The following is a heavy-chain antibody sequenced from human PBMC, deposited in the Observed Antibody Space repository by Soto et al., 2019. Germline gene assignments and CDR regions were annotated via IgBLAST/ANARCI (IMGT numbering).Heavy chain of an antibody. D-gene: IGHD1-1*01. V-gene: IGHV4-4*07. J-gene: IGHJ4*02. Sequence: SETLSLTCTFSGGSISSYYWSWIRQPAGKGLEWIGRIYTSGSANYDPSLKSRVTMSVDTSKNQFSLKLSSVTAADTAVYYCARDLEGYNFDYWGQGTLVTVSS. CDR1: GGSISSYY. CDR2: IYTSGSA. CDR3: ARDLEGYNFDY.